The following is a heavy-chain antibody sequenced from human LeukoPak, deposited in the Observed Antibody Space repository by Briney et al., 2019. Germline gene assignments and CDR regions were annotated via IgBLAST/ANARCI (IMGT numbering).Heavy chain of an antibody. CDR3: ARVECSSTSCYMAYYYYGMDV. Sequence: ASVKVSCEASGYTFTSYGISWVRQAPGQGLEWMGWISAYNGNTNYAQKLQGRVTMTTDTSTSTAYMELRSLRSDDTAVYYCARVECSSTSCYMAYYYYGMDVWGQGTTVTVSS. V-gene: IGHV1-18*01. CDR1: GYTFTSYG. D-gene: IGHD2-2*02. J-gene: IGHJ6*02. CDR2: ISAYNGNT.